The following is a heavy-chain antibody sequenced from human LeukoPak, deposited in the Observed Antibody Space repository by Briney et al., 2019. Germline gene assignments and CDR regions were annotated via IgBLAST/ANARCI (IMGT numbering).Heavy chain of an antibody. CDR2: INTGNGNA. CDR3: ARVPLSDPSGRYYAH. V-gene: IGHV1-3*04. D-gene: IGHD1-26*01. Sequence: GASVKVSCKPSGYIFANYGMHWVRQAPRQSLEWMGWINTGNGNAKSSQKFQDRVTLSRDTAATTAYMELNSLSSEDTAVYYCARVPLSDPSGRYYAHWGQGTLVTVSS. CDR1: GYIFANYG. J-gene: IGHJ1*01.